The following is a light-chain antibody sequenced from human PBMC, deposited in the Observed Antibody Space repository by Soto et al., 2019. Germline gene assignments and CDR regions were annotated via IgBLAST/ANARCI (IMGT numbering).Light chain of an antibody. J-gene: IGKJ1*01. CDR1: QSVSTF. CDR2: NAS. Sequence: EIVLTQSPATLSLSPGERAILSCRASQSVSTFLAWFQQKPGQPPRLLIYNASNRTTGIPDRFSGSGSGTEFTLTISSLQPEDFATYCCQHYSTVWSFGQGTKVDIK. V-gene: IGKV3-11*01. CDR3: QHYSTVWS.